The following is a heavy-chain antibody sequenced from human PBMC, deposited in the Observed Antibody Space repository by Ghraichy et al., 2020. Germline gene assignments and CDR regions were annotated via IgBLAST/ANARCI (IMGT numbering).Heavy chain of an antibody. CDR3: AREYRGTYNAFNI. V-gene: IGHV3-21*01. CDR1: GFTFSTYS. J-gene: IGHJ3*02. D-gene: IGHD1-26*01. Sequence: GESLNISCAASGFTFSTYSMNWVRQAPGKGLEWVSSISSTSTSMNYADSVKGRFTISRDNAKNSLYLQMNSLRAEDTAVYFCAREYRGTYNAFNIWGQGTMVTVSS. CDR2: ISSTSTSM.